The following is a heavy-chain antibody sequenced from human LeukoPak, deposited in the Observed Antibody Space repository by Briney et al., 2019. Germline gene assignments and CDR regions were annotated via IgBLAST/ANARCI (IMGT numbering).Heavy chain of an antibody. J-gene: IGHJ4*02. CDR1: GGSISTYY. V-gene: IGHV4-4*07. CDR2: IYTSGSA. CDR3: ARLWSSPYYFDY. Sequence: SETLSLTCTVSGGSISTYYWSWIRQSAGKGLEWIGHIYTSGSANYNPSLKSRVTMSVDTSKNQFSLKLSSVTAADTAVYYCARLWSSPYYFDYWGQGTLVTVSS. D-gene: IGHD2-2*01.